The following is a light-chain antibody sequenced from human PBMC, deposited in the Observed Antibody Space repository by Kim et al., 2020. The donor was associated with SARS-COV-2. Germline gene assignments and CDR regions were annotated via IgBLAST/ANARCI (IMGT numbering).Light chain of an antibody. CDR3: QQRDSWPSRT. CDR1: QSVGNS. Sequence: LSPGDSATLSCRAIQSVGNSLAWYQQKPGQAPRLLFYDASDRALGLPHRFSAFGSGTDFTLTISSLEPEDFGVYYCQQRDSWPSRTFGQGTKLEI. J-gene: IGKJ2*01. CDR2: DAS. V-gene: IGKV3-11*01.